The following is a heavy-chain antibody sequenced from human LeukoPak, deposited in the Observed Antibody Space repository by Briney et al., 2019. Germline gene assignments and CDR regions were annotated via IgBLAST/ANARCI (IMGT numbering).Heavy chain of an antibody. V-gene: IGHV3-11*01. CDR1: GFTFSDYY. CDR2: ISSSGSTI. CDR3: ASPITMVRGGAFDI. J-gene: IGHJ3*02. D-gene: IGHD3-10*01. Sequence: GGSLRLSCAASGFTFSDYYMSWLRQAPGKGLEWVSYISSSGSTIYYADSVKGRFTISRDNAKNSLYLQMNSLRAEDTAVYYCASPITMVRGGAFDIWGQGTMVTVSS.